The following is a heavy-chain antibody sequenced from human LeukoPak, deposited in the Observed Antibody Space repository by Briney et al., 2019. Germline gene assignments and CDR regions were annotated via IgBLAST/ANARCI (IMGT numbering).Heavy chain of an antibody. CDR2: IYHSGST. CDR3: ARGPTVWYGGGEYYFDY. J-gene: IGHJ4*02. Sequence: SQTLSLTCAVSGGSISSGGYSWSWIRQPPGKGLEWIGYIYHSGSTYYNPSLKSRVTISVDRSKNQFSLKLSSVTAADTAVYYWARGPTVWYGGGEYYFDYWGQGTLVTVSS. CDR1: GGSISSGGYS. D-gene: IGHD3-10*01. V-gene: IGHV4-30-2*01.